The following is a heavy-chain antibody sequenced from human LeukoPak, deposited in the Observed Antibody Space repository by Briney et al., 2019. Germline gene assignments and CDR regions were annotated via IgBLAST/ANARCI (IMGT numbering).Heavy chain of an antibody. J-gene: IGHJ6*02. CDR3: ARGDPRSYSYVMDV. CDR1: GFTFSSYG. V-gene: IGHV3-33*01. D-gene: IGHD1-26*01. CDR2: IWYDGSNK. Sequence: GGSLRLSCAASGFTFSSYGMHWVRQAPGKGLEWVAVIWYDGSNKYYADSVKGRFTISRDNSKNTLYLQMNSLRAEDTAVYYCARGDPRSYSYVMDVWGQGTTVTVSS.